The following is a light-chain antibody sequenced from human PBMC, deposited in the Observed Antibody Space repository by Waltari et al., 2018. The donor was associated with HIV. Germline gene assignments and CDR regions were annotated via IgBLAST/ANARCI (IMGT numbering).Light chain of an antibody. CDR1: SSGVGGYSL. V-gene: IGLV2-23*01. Sequence: QSALTQPASVSGSAGPSITLACIGTSSGVGGYSLVSWYQHHPGKAPQLLIFEDTERPSGVSNRFSAAKSGTTASLTISGLLAEDAADYYCCSYGGFTTYVFGSGTKVTVL. CDR3: CSYGGFTTYV. CDR2: EDT. J-gene: IGLJ1*01.